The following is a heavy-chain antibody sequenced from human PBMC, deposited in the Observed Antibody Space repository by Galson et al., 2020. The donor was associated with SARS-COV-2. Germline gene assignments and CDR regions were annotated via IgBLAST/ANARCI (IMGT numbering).Heavy chain of an antibody. D-gene: IGHD7-27*01. J-gene: IGHJ5*01. CDR1: GLTFSNTD. CDR3: ATGDVWFES. V-gene: IGHV3-48*03. CDR2: ISMSGITI. Sequence: GRSLRLSCTASGLTFSNTDMNWVRQAPGKGLEWLSYISMSGITIYYADSVKGRFTISRDNAENSLYLQMNSLGAEDTGIYYCATGDVWFESWGQGTLVTVSS.